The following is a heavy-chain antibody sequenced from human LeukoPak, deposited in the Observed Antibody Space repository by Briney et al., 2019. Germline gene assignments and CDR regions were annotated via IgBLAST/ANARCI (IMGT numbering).Heavy chain of an antibody. CDR1: GGSISSYY. Sequence: SETLSLTCTVSGGSISSYYWSWIRQPPGKGLEWIGYIYTSGSTNYSPSLKSRVTISVATSKNQFSLKLSSVTAADSAVYYCARLGSGYDLDYWGQGTLVTVSS. V-gene: IGHV4-4*09. CDR3: ARLGSGYDLDY. CDR2: IYTSGST. J-gene: IGHJ4*02. D-gene: IGHD5-12*01.